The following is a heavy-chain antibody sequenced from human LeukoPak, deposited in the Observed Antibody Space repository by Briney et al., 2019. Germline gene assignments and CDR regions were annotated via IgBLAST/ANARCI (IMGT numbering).Heavy chain of an antibody. CDR1: GFTFDDYG. CDR3: ARTPTRLHSSSWYVHPRGHYYYYYMDV. V-gene: IGHV3-20*04. J-gene: IGHJ6*03. Sequence: PGGSLRLSCAASGFTFDDYGMSWVRQAPGKGLEWVSGINWNGGSTGYADSVKGRFTISRDNAKNSLYLQMNSLRAEDTALYYCARTPTRLHSSSWYVHPRGHYYYYYMDVWGKGTTVTVSS. D-gene: IGHD6-13*01. CDR2: INWNGGST.